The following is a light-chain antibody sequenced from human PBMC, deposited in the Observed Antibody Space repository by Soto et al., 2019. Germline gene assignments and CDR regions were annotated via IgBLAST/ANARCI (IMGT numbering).Light chain of an antibody. V-gene: IGKV3-15*01. CDR2: GAS. J-gene: IGKJ4*01. Sequence: EIVMTQSPATLSVSPGERATVSCRASQSVSSNLAWYQQKPGQAPRLLIHGASTRATGIPARFSGSGSGTEFTLTIRSLQSEDCALYYCQQYNSWPPLTFGGGTRVEIK. CDR1: QSVSSN. CDR3: QQYNSWPPLT.